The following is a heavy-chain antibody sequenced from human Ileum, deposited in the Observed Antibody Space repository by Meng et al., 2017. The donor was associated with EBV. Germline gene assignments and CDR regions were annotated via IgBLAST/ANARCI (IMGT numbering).Heavy chain of an antibody. J-gene: IGHJ4*02. D-gene: IGHD1-14*01. CDR1: GGSISSSNW. V-gene: IGHV4-4*02. CDR3: ARDPTGGEDHQRV. CDR2: IYHSGIT. Sequence: QVLLQESGPGLVKPSGTRSLTCAVSGGSISSSNWWSWVRQPPGKGLEWIGKIYHSGITIYNPSLKSRVTMSVDNSKNQFSLKLNSMTAADTAVYYCARDPTGGEDHQRVWGQGTLVTVSP.